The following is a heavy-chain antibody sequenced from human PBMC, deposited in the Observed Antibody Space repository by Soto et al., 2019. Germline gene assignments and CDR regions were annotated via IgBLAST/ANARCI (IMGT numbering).Heavy chain of an antibody. Sequence: QVQLRESGPGLVMPSQTLSLTCTVSGDSISSGNKYWSWIRQPPGKGLEWIGYIFSSGTTYYNPSLKSRLTMSLDAAQNQFSLKLNSLTDADTAGYFCARVPSPFDYYYAMDVWGQGTTVTVSS. CDR3: ARVPSPFDYYYAMDV. V-gene: IGHV4-30-4*01. J-gene: IGHJ6*02. D-gene: IGHD3-16*01. CDR2: IFSSGTT. CDR1: GDSISSGNKY.